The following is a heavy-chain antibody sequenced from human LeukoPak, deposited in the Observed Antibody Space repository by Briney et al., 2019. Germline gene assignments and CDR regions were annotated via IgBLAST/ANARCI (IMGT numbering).Heavy chain of an antibody. D-gene: IGHD3-3*01. V-gene: IGHV3-7*01. CDR2: IKQDGSEK. J-gene: IGHJ4*02. CDR1: GFTFSSYG. CDR3: ARDDPSGYHSFDY. Sequence: PGGSLRLSCAASGFTFSSYGMHWVRQAPGKGLEWVANIKQDGSEKYYVDSVKGRFTISRDNAKNSLYLQMNSLRAEDTAVYYCARDDPSGYHSFDYWGQGTLVTVSS.